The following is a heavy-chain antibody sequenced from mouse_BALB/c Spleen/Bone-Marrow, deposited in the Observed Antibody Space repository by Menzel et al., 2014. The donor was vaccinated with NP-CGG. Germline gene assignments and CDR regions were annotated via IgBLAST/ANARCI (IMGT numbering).Heavy chain of an antibody. CDR2: IDPANGNT. CDR3: AMYYYGSSLFAY. J-gene: IGHJ3*01. Sequence: EVKLVESGAELVKPGASVKLSCTASGFNIKDTYMHWVKPRPEQGLEWIGRIDPANGNTKYDPKFQGKATITADTSSNTAYLQLSSLTSEDTAVYYCAMYYYGSSLFAYWGQGTLVTVSA. D-gene: IGHD1-1*01. V-gene: IGHV14-3*02. CDR1: GFNIKDTY.